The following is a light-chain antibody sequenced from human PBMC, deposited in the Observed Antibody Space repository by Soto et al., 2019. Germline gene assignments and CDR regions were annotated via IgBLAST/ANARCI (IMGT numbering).Light chain of an antibody. V-gene: IGKV1-27*01. J-gene: IGKJ4*01. Sequence: DIQMTQSPSSLSASVGDRVTITCRASQGISNYLAWYQQKPGKVPKLLIYAASTLQSGVPSRFSGSGSGTDFPLTIHSLQPEDVASYFCQSFYRARSLTFGGGTKVEIK. CDR3: QSFYRARSLT. CDR1: QGISNY. CDR2: AAS.